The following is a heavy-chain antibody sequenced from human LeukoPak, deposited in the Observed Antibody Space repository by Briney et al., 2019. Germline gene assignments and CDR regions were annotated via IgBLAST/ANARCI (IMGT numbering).Heavy chain of an antibody. CDR1: GGTFSSYA. CDR3: ARGDTAMVRDAAFDI. V-gene: IGHV1-69*17. D-gene: IGHD5-18*01. Sequence: SVKVSCKASGGTFSSYAISWVRQAPGQGLEWMGGIIPIFGIANYAQKFQGRVTITADKSTSTAYMELSSLRSEDTAVYYCARGDTAMVRDAAFDIWGQGTMVTVSS. CDR2: IIPIFGIA. J-gene: IGHJ3*02.